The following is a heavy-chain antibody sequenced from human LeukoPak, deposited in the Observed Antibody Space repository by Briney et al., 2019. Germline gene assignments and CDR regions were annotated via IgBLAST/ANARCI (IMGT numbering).Heavy chain of an antibody. D-gene: IGHD3-22*01. V-gene: IGHV3-30*02. Sequence: PGGSLRLSCAASGFTFSSYGMHWVRQAPGKGLEWVAFIRYDGSNKYYADSVKGRFTISRDNSKNTLYLQMNSLRAEDTAVYYCAKDHDKADRITMIVVVMGAFDIWGQGTMVTVSS. CDR3: AKDHDKADRITMIVVVMGAFDI. CDR2: IRYDGSNK. J-gene: IGHJ3*02. CDR1: GFTFSSYG.